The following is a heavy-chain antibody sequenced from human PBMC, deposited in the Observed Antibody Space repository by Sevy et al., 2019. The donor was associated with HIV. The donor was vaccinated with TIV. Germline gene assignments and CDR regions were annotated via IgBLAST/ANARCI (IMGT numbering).Heavy chain of an antibody. D-gene: IGHD3-16*01. Sequence: ASVKVSCKASGFTFSSSAVQWVRQARGHRLEWIGWIVVGSDVTDYAQDLQDRVTITRDMSTGTVYMELSSLRSEDTAVYYCAAEDMTTFGGPLRVFETWGLGTTVTVSS. J-gene: IGHJ6*02. V-gene: IGHV1-58*01. CDR2: IVVGSDVT. CDR3: AAEDMTTFGGPLRVFET. CDR1: GFTFSSSA.